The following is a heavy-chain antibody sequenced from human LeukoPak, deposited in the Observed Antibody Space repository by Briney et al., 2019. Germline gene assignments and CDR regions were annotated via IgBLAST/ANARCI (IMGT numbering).Heavy chain of an antibody. J-gene: IGHJ4*02. CDR3: ARVSGLRLGDLRGYYFDY. CDR1: GGSFSGYY. Sequence: SETLSLTCAVYGGSFSGYYWSWIRQPPGKGLEWIGEINHSGSTNYNPSLKSRVTISVDTSKNQFSLKLSSVTPADTAVYYCARVSGLRLGDLRGYYFDYWGQGTLVTVSS. D-gene: IGHD3-16*01. V-gene: IGHV4-34*01. CDR2: INHSGST.